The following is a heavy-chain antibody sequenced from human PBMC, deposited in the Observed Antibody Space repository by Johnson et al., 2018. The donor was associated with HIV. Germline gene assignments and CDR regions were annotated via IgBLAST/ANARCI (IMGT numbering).Heavy chain of an antibody. CDR1: GFTVSSNY. J-gene: IGHJ3*02. D-gene: IGHD1-26*01. V-gene: IGHV3-53*04. Sequence: MLLVESGGGVVQPGRSLRLSCAASGFTVSSNYMSWIRQAPGKGLEWVSIIYSGGSTYYTRSVKGRFTISRDNSKNMLFLQINSLRVEDTAVYYCARVRVGAFDIWGQGTMVTVSS. CDR2: IYSGGST. CDR3: ARVRVGAFDI.